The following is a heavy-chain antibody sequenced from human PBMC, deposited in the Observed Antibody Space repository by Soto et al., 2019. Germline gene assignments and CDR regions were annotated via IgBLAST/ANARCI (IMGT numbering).Heavy chain of an antibody. CDR1: GFTFSSYA. CDR3: AKETYYYDSSGYYVFDY. Sequence: HPGGSLRLFCAASGFTFSSYAMHWVRQAPSKGLEWVAFISYDGSNKYYADSVKGRFTISRDNYKNTLYLQMNSLRAEDTAIYYCAKETYYYDSSGYYVFDYWGQGALVTVSS. J-gene: IGHJ4*02. D-gene: IGHD3-22*01. CDR2: ISYDGSNK. V-gene: IGHV3-30-3*01.